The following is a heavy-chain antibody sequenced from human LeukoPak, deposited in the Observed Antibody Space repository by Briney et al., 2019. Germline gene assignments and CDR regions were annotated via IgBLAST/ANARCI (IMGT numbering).Heavy chain of an antibody. V-gene: IGHV4-39*01. J-gene: IGHJ4*02. CDR1: GDSISSSRYY. CDR2: IFSGST. D-gene: IGHD1-26*01. Sequence: PSDTLSLTCIVSGDSISSSRYYWGWVRQPPGMGLAWIGSIFSGSTYYNPSLKSRVTISLNTSKNQFSLNLSSVTAADSAVYYCARQGERPGISAYWGQGTLVSVSS. CDR3: ARQGERPGISAY.